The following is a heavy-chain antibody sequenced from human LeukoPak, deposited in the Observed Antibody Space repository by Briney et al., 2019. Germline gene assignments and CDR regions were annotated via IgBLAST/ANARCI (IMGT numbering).Heavy chain of an antibody. D-gene: IGHD1-26*01. CDR2: ISGSGGST. V-gene: IGHV3-23*01. Sequence: GGSLRLSCAASGFTFSSFAMSWVRQAPGKGLEWVSGISGSGGSTYYADSVKGRFTISRDNSNNRLYPQMNSLRAEDTAVYYCAKDKGSGTYPPYWGQGTLVTVSS. CDR1: GFTFSSFA. J-gene: IGHJ4*02. CDR3: AKDKGSGTYPPY.